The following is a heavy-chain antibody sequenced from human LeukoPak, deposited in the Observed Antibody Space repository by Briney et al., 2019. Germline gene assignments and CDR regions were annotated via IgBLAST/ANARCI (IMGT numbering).Heavy chain of an antibody. CDR2: IYYSGST. CDR3: ARVDSSGYFDY. CDR1: GGSISSYY. J-gene: IGHJ4*02. Sequence: SETLSLTCTVYGGSISSYYWSWIRQPPGKGLEWIGYIYYSGSTNYNPSLKSRVTISVDTSKNQFSLKLSSVTAADTAVYYCARVDSSGYFDYWGQGTLVTVSS. D-gene: IGHD6-6*01. V-gene: IGHV4-59*01.